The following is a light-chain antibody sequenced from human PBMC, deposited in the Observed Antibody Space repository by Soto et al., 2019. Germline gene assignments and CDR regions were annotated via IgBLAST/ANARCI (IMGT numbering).Light chain of an antibody. CDR2: KAS. CDR1: QSISSW. Sequence: DIQMTQSPSTLSASVGDRVTITCRASQSISSWLAWYQQKPGKAPKLLIYKASSLESGVPSRFSGRGSGTEFTLTISSLQPDDVSTYSCQQYNSYTYTFGQGTKLEIK. V-gene: IGKV1-5*03. CDR3: QQYNSYTYT. J-gene: IGKJ2*01.